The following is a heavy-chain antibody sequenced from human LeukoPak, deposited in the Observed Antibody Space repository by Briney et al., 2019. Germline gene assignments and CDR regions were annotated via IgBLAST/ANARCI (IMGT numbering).Heavy chain of an antibody. CDR3: ASFPHDYSNYVRVGVDYYYYYMDV. CDR1: GFTVSSNY. CDR2: INWNGGST. J-gene: IGHJ6*03. V-gene: IGHV3-20*04. D-gene: IGHD4-11*01. Sequence: GGSLRLSCAASGFTVSSNYMSWVRQAPGKGLEWVSGINWNGGSTGYADSVKGRFTISRDNAKNSLYLQMNSLRAEDTAVYYCASFPHDYSNYVRVGVDYYYYYMDVWGKGTTVTVSS.